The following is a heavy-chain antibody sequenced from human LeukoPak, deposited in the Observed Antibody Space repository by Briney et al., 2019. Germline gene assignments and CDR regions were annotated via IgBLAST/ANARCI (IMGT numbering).Heavy chain of an antibody. Sequence: GGSLRLSCAASGFSFSLHGMHWVRQAPGKGLEWVAVLWSDGRNKYYADSVKGRFTISRDSSKNTLYLQMNSLSTEDTAVYYCARDYYSSGWVGDFDYWGQGILVTVSS. CDR3: ARDYYSSGWVGDFDY. V-gene: IGHV3-33*01. CDR2: LWSDGRNK. D-gene: IGHD6-19*01. J-gene: IGHJ4*02. CDR1: GFSFSLHG.